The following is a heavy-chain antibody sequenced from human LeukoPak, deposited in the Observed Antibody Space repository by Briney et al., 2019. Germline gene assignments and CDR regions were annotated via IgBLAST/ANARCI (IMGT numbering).Heavy chain of an antibody. Sequence: PGGSLRLSCAASGFTLSSYAMHWVRQAPGKGLEWVAVISYDGSNKYYADSVKGRFTISRDNSKNTLYLQMNSLRAEDTAVYYCARGGGYYDILTGYYTGSWFDPWGQGTLVTVSS. J-gene: IGHJ5*02. CDR3: ARGGGYYDILTGYYTGSWFDP. CDR2: ISYDGSNK. V-gene: IGHV3-30*04. D-gene: IGHD3-9*01. CDR1: GFTLSSYA.